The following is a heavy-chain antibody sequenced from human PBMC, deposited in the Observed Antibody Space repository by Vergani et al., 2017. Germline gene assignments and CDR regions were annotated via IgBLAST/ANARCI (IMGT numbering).Heavy chain of an antibody. Sequence: QVQLQESGPGLVKPSQTLSLTCTVSGGSISSGDYYWSWIRQPPGKGLEWIGYIYYSGSTYYNPSLKSRVTISVDTSKNQFSLKLSSVTAADTAVYYCARGRKYCSSTSCYLYYYYYYMDVWGKGP. D-gene: IGHD2-2*01. V-gene: IGHV4-30-4*08. CDR2: IYYSGST. CDR1: GGSISSGDYY. CDR3: ARGRKYCSSTSCYLYYYYYYMDV. J-gene: IGHJ6*03.